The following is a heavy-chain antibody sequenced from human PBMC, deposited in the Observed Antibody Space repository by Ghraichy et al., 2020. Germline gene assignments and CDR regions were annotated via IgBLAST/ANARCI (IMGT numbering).Heavy chain of an antibody. Sequence: GESLNISCAASGFTFSSYAMDWVRQAPGKGLEWLSYINSSGTTIYYADSVKGRFTISRDNAKNSLYLQMSSLRDEDTAVYYCAREGGNYCSGGSCSRDFDYWGQGTLVTVSS. CDR2: INSSGTTI. D-gene: IGHD2-15*01. CDR1: GFTFSSYA. CDR3: AREGGNYCSGGSCSRDFDY. J-gene: IGHJ4*02. V-gene: IGHV3-48*02.